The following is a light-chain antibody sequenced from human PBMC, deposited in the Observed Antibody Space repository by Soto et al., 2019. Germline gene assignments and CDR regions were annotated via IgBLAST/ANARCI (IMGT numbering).Light chain of an antibody. Sequence: DIQMTQSPSTLSASVGDRVTITCWASQSISNWLAWYQQKPGKAPNLLIYKASSLESGVPSRFSGSGSGTEFTLTISSLQPDDFATYYCQQYNSYSRTFGQGTKVEIK. CDR2: KAS. J-gene: IGKJ1*01. V-gene: IGKV1-5*03. CDR1: QSISNW. CDR3: QQYNSYSRT.